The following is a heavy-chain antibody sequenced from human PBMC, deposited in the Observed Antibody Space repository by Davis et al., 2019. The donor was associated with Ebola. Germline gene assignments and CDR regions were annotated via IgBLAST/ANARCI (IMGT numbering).Heavy chain of an antibody. CDR2: INGDGSST. Sequence: PGGSLRLSCAASGFTFSSYWMHWVRQAPGKGLIWVSRINGDGSSTSYADSVKGRFTISRDNAKNTLYLQMNGLRADDTAMYYRVREGGACYGYWGQGTLVTVSS. CDR1: GFTFSSYW. J-gene: IGHJ4*02. CDR3: VREGGACYGY. V-gene: IGHV3-74*01. D-gene: IGHD2-21*02.